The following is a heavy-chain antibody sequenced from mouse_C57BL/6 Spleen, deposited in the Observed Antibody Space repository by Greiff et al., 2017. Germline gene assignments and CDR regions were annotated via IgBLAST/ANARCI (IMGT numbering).Heavy chain of an antibody. D-gene: IGHD2-13*01. Sequence: VQLQQSGPELVKPGASVKISCKASGYSFTGYYMNWVKQSPEKSLEWIGEINPSTGGTTYNQKFKAKATLTVDKSSSTAYMQLKSLTSEDSAYYYCARCEGDYESYYFDYWGQGTTLTVSS. CDR1: GYSFTGYY. CDR3: ARCEGDYESYYFDY. J-gene: IGHJ2*01. V-gene: IGHV1-42*01. CDR2: INPSTGGT.